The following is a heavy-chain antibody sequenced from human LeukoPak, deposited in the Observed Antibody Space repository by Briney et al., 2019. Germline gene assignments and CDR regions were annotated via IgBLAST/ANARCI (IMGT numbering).Heavy chain of an antibody. J-gene: IGHJ4*02. CDR3: ARDRYCGGDCYSYYFDY. CDR1: GYTFSSFW. D-gene: IGHD2-21*02. CDR2: IDSDGSGT. Sequence: GGSLRLSCAASGYTFSSFWIHWVRQAPGKGLEWVARIDSDGSGTRYADSVKGRFTISRDNSKNTLYLQMNSLRAEDTAVYYCARDRYCGGDCYSYYFDYWGQGTLVTVSS. V-gene: IGHV3-74*01.